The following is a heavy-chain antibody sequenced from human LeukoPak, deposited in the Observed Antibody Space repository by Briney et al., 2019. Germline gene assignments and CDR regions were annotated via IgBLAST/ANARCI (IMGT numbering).Heavy chain of an antibody. Sequence: ASVKVSCKVSGYTPTELSMHWVRQAPGKGLEWMGGFDPEDGETIYAQKFQGRVTMTEDTSTDTAYMELSSLRSEDTAVYYCATDPNYYDSSGYHFDYWGQGTLVTVSS. CDR1: GYTPTELS. V-gene: IGHV1-24*01. CDR2: FDPEDGET. D-gene: IGHD3-22*01. CDR3: ATDPNYYDSSGYHFDY. J-gene: IGHJ4*02.